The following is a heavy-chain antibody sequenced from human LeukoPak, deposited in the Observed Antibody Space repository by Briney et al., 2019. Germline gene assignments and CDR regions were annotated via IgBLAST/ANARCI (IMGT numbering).Heavy chain of an antibody. CDR3: ARDEHDFWSGYYRFDY. CDR1: GYTFTSYG. Sequence: ASVKVSCKASGYTFTSYGISWVRQAPGQGLEWMGWISAYNGNTNYAQKLQGRVTMTTDTSTSTAYMELRSLRSDDTAVYYCARDEHDFWSGYYRFDYWGQGTLVTVSS. D-gene: IGHD3-3*01. J-gene: IGHJ4*02. V-gene: IGHV1-18*01. CDR2: ISAYNGNT.